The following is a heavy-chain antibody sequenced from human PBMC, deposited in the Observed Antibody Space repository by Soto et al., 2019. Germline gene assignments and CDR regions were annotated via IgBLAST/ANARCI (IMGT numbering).Heavy chain of an antibody. J-gene: IGHJ4*02. CDR3: ERGQGVPAAHFGY. Sequence: PXATLSLTCTVSGGSMTSYYWTWIRQPAGKGLEWIGRVYSSVGTHYNPSLKSRVTISLDTSKNQFSLKLSSVTAADTAVYYCERGQGVPAAHFGYWGQGTLVTVSS. V-gene: IGHV4-4*07. D-gene: IGHD2-2*01. CDR2: VYSSVGT. CDR1: GGSMTSYY.